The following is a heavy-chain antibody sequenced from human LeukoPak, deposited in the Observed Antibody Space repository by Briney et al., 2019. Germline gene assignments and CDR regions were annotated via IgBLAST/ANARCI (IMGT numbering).Heavy chain of an antibody. CDR2: IYDSGST. V-gene: IGHV4-39*01. D-gene: IGHD3-22*01. CDR3: ARTLDSSGYYYDY. CDR1: GGSIRSSYYY. Sequence: SETLSLTCTVSGGSIRSSYYYWGWIRQPPEKGLEWIGSIYDSGSTYYNPSLKSRVTISVDTSKNQFSLKLNSVTAADTAVYYCARTLDSSGYYYDYWGQGTLVTVSS. J-gene: IGHJ4*02.